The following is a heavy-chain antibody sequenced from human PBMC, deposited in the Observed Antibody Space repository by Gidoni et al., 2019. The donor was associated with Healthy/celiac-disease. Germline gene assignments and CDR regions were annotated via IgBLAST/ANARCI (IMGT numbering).Heavy chain of an antibody. CDR2: IIPICGTA. V-gene: IGHV1-69*01. D-gene: IGHD5-18*01. Sequence: VQLVQSGAEVKKPGSSVKVSCTASGGTLSSYAIRWVRQAPGQGIEWMGGIIPICGTANYAQKFQGRGTITADEYTSTAYMELSSRRSEDTAVYYCAQNTAMVTFGYWGQGTLVTVSS. CDR3: AQNTAMVTFGY. J-gene: IGHJ4*02. CDR1: GGTLSSYA.